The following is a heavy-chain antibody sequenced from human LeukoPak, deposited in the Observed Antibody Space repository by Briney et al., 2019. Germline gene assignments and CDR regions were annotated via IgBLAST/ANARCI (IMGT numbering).Heavy chain of an antibody. Sequence: GASVKVSCKASGYTFTNYYIHWVRQAPGQGLEWMGIINRSGGSTSYAQKFQGRVTMTRDMSTSTVYMELSSLRSEDTAVYYCARTWPYGKWVFDYWGQGTLVSVAS. CDR2: INRSGGST. CDR1: GYTFTNYY. J-gene: IGHJ4*02. V-gene: IGHV1-46*01. CDR3: ARTWPYGKWVFDY. D-gene: IGHD2-21*01.